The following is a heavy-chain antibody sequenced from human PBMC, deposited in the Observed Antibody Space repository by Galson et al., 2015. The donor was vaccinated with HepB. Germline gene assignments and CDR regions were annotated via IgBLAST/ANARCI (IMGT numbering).Heavy chain of an antibody. D-gene: IGHD3-10*01. Sequence: SLRLSCAASGLDFTNYGMHWVRQAPGKGLEWVAVIWYDGSKKYYGDSVKGRFTIFRDNSKSTLYLQMNSLKAEDTTVYYCASAGYYYGSGSYFPGLCRHWGQGTLVTVSS. CDR1: GLDFTNYG. CDR2: IWYDGSKK. CDR3: ASAGYYYGSGSYFPGLCRH. J-gene: IGHJ4*02. V-gene: IGHV3-33*08.